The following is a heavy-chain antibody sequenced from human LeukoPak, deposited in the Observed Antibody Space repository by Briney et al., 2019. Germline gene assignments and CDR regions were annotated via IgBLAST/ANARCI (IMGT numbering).Heavy chain of an antibody. CDR1: GDSISSDY. V-gene: IGHV4-59*08. CDR3: ARHRPGERRFDP. J-gene: IGHJ5*02. D-gene: IGHD3-16*01. Sequence: SETLSLTCTVSGDSISSDYLSWIRQPPGKELEWIGYINYSGITNYNPSLKSRVTISVDTYKNQFSLKLSSVTAADTAVYYFARHRPGERRFDPWGQGTLVTVSS. CDR2: INYSGIT.